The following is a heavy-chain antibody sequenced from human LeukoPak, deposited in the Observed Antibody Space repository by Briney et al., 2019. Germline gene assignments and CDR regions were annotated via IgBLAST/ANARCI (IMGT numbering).Heavy chain of an antibody. D-gene: IGHD1-26*01. CDR1: GFTFDDYA. J-gene: IGHJ4*02. Sequence: GGSLRLSCTASGFTFDDYAMHWVRQTPVKGLEWVSGISWNSGSIGYAGSVKGRFTISRDNAKNSLYLQMNSLRAEDTALYYCSKGSSGSYLTDFDYWGQGTLVTVSS. V-gene: IGHV3-9*01. CDR2: ISWNSGSI. CDR3: SKGSSGSYLTDFDY.